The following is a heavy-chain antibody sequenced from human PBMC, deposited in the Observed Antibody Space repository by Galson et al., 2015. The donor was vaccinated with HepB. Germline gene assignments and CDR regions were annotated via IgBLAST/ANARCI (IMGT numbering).Heavy chain of an antibody. D-gene: IGHD2-15*01. CDR1: GGTFNYYT. V-gene: IGHV1-69*13. Sequence: SVKVSCKAFGGTFNYYTVGWVRQAPGQGLEWMGGIVPVSRTPNYARKFQGRVTITADESTTTVYMEMRSLTFDDTAVYYCARVSDVVSLVYWGQGTLVTVSA. CDR3: ARVSDVVSLVY. J-gene: IGHJ4*02. CDR2: IVPVSRTP.